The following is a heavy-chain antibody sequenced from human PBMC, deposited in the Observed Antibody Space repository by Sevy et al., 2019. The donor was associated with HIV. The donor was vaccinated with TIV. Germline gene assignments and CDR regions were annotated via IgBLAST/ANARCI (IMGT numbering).Heavy chain of an antibody. CDR2: IYSGGST. V-gene: IGHV3-66*01. CDR3: ARGRGTGYSYGFDY. CDR1: GFTVSSNY. D-gene: IGHD5-18*01. J-gene: IGHJ4*02. Sequence: GGSLRLSCAASGFTVSSNYMSWVRQAPGKGLEWVSVIYSGGSTYYADPVKGRFIISRDNSKNTMYVQMNSLRAEDTAVYYCARGRGTGYSYGFDYWGQGTLVTVSS.